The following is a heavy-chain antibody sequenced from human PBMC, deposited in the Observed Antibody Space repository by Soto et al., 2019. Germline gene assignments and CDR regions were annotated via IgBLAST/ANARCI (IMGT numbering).Heavy chain of an antibody. J-gene: IGHJ6*03. D-gene: IGHD1-7*01. V-gene: IGHV6-1*01. CDR2: TYYRSRWYN. CDR1: GDSVSSNSAA. CDR3: AGTTSHQWYYMDV. Sequence: SQTLSLTCVISGDSVSSNSAAWNWIRLSPSRGLEWLARTYYRSRWYNDYAVSARSRITVNPDTSKNQFSLQLTSVTPEDTAVYYCAGTTSHQWYYMDVWGKGTTVTVSS.